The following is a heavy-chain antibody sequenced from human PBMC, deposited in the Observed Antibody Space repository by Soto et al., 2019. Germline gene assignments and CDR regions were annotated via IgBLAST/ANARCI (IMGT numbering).Heavy chain of an antibody. J-gene: IGHJ4*02. CDR3: ARVAYYYDSSGYFY. V-gene: IGHV3-48*01. CDR2: ISPSSSSI. CDR1: GFTFSSYS. Sequence: PWGSLRLSCAASGFTFSSYSMHWVRQAPGKGLEWVSYISPSSSSIYYADSVKGRFTISRDNAKNSLYLQMNSLRAEDTAVYYCARVAYYYDSSGYFYWGQGTLVTV. D-gene: IGHD3-22*01.